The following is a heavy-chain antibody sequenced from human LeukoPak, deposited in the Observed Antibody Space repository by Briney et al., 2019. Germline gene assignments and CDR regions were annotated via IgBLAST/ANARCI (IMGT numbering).Heavy chain of an antibody. J-gene: IGHJ6*04. CDR2: ISYSGDNK. Sequence: GGSLRLSCAVSGFTFSSYVMSWVRQAPGKGLEWVTLISYSGDNKYYADSVKGRFTFSRDKSKNTLYLQMNSLRPEDSAVYYCASDPRDGGQNVWGKGTTVTVSS. CDR1: GFTFSSYV. D-gene: IGHD5-24*01. CDR3: ASDPRDGGQNV. V-gene: IGHV3-30*03.